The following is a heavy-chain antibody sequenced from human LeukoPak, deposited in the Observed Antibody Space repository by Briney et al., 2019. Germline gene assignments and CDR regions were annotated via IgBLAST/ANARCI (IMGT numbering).Heavy chain of an antibody. J-gene: IGHJ4*02. CDR2: IYSGGST. Sequence: GGSLSLSCAASGFTVSSNYMSWVRQAPGKGLEGDSVIYSGGSTYYADSVKGLFTISRDNSKHTVYLQMNSVSAEDRAVYYCAREVGYYGSGSYWFDYWGQGTLVTVSS. CDR1: GFTVSSNY. CDR3: AREVGYYGSGSYWFDY. D-gene: IGHD3-10*01. V-gene: IGHV3-53*01.